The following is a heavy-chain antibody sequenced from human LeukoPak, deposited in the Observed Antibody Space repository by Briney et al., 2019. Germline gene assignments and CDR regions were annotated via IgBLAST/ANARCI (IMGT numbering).Heavy chain of an antibody. J-gene: IGHJ4*02. CDR3: ARELSGYYRRTWNYFDS. CDR2: INHSGST. V-gene: IGHV4-61*08. CDR1: GGSISSGGYY. D-gene: IGHD1-26*01. Sequence: TSETLSLTCTVSGGSISSGGYYWSWIRQPPGRGLEWIGEINHSGSTNYNPSLKSRVTISVDTSKNQFSLRLNSVTAADTAMYYCARELSGYYRRTWNYFDSWGQGTLVTVSS.